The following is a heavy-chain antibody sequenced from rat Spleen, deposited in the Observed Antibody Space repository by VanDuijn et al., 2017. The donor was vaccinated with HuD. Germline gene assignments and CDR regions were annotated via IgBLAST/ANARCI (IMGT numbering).Heavy chain of an antibody. CDR2: ITNTGGSI. D-gene: IGHD1-9*01. J-gene: IGHJ3*01. CDR1: GFTFNYYW. Sequence: EVQLVESGGGLVQPGRSLKLSCVTSGFTFNYYWMTWIRQAPGKGLEWVASITNTGGSIYYPDSVKGRFTISRDTAQNILYLQMNSPRSEDTATYYCARGGYNYGWFAYWGQGTLVTVSS. V-gene: IGHV5-31*01. CDR3: ARGGYNYGWFAY.